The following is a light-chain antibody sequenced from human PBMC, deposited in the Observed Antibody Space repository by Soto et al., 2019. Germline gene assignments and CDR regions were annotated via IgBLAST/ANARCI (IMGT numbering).Light chain of an antibody. J-gene: IGKJ4*01. CDR1: QSVRTD. Sequence: EIVMTQSPATLSVSPGERATLSCRASQSVRTDLAWYQQKPGQPPRLLIYAASTRATGVPARFSGSGSGTEFTLTIISLQSEDFGVYYCQQYNKWPPLTFGGGTKVEIK. CDR2: AAS. V-gene: IGKV3-15*01. CDR3: QQYNKWPPLT.